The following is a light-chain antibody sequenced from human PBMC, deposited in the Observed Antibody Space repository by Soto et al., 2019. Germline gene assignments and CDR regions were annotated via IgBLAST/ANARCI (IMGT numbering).Light chain of an antibody. V-gene: IGLV2-23*01. J-gene: IGLJ1*01. CDR2: EAT. CDR1: SGDVGTYDL. CDR3: CSYGGSFPYV. Sequence: QSALTQPASVSGSPGQSITISCTGTSGDVGTYDLVSWYQHHPGAAPKLMIYEATRRPSGISNRFSGSKSGNTASLTISGLQAEDEAAYYRCSYGGSFPYVFGTGTKVTVL.